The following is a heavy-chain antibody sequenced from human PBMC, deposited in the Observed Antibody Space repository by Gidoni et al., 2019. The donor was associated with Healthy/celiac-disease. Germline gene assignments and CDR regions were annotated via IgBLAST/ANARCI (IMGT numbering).Heavy chain of an antibody. J-gene: IGHJ6*02. CDR1: GFTVSSNY. CDR2: IYSGGST. CDR3: ARDNTVGGVYGMDV. D-gene: IGHD1-26*01. V-gene: IGHV3-66*01. Sequence: EVQLVESGGGLVQPGGSLRLSCAASGFTVSSNYMSWVRQAPGKGLEWVSVIYSGGSTYYADPVKGRFTISRDNSKNTLYLQMNSLRAEDTAVYYCARDNTVGGVYGMDVWGQGTTVTVSS.